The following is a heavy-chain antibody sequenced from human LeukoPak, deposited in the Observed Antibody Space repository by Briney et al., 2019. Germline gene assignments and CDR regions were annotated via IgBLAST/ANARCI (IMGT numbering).Heavy chain of an antibody. CDR1: GYTFTSYY. CDR2: INPDSGGT. V-gene: IGHV1-2*02. CDR3: ARARQRATGSYSALDS. Sequence: ASVKVSCKASGYTFTSYYTHWVRRAPGQGLEWMGWINPDSGGTNYAQKFQGRVTLTRDTSISTAYMELNSLRSDDTAVYYSARARQRATGSYSALDSWGQGTLVTVSS. J-gene: IGHJ4*02. D-gene: IGHD1-26*01.